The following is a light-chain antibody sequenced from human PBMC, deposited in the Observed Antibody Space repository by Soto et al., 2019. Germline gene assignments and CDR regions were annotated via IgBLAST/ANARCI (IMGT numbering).Light chain of an antibody. CDR1: QSVSSSY. CDR2: GTS. J-gene: IGKJ2*01. V-gene: IGKV3-20*01. Sequence: EIVLTQSPGTLSLSPGERATLSCRASQSVSSSYLAWYQQKPGQAPRLLIYGTSNRATGIPDRFSGSGSGTDFTLTINRLEPEDFAVYHWQQYGYSSYIFGQGTNLEIK. CDR3: QQYGYSSYI.